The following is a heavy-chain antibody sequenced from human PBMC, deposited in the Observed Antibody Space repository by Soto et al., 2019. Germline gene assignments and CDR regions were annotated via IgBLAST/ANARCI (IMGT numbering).Heavy chain of an antibody. CDR3: VRDRINSPDYFDY. V-gene: IGHV4-30-4*01. D-gene: IGHD1-1*01. CDR1: GGSIRSDDYY. J-gene: IGHJ4*02. Sequence: QVQLQESGPGLVKPSQTLSLTCTVSGGSIRSDDYYWSWIRQPPGKGLEWIGYIYYSGTTNYNPSLQSRVTISMDTSKNQFSLKLSSVNAADTAVYYCVRDRINSPDYFDYWGQGTLVTVSS. CDR2: IYYSGTT.